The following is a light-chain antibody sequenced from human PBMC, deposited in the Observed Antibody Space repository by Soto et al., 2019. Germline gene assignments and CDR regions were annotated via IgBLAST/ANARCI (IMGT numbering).Light chain of an antibody. V-gene: IGKV1-27*01. CDR1: QDINNY. CDR3: QKYNSAPHT. Sequence: DIQMTQSPSSLSASVEDRVTITCRASQDINNYLAWYQQKPGKVPKLLIYAASTLQSGVPSRFSGSGSGTDFTLTISSLQPEDVATYYCQKYNSAPHTFGQGTKLEIK. J-gene: IGKJ2*01. CDR2: AAS.